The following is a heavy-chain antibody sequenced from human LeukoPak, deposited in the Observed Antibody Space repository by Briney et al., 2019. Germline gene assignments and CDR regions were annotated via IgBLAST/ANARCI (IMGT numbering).Heavy chain of an antibody. V-gene: IGHV7-4-1*02. CDR2: INTDTGNP. Sequence: GASVKVSCKASGYTFTSYGISWVRQAPGQGLEWMGWINTDTGNPTYVQGFTGRFVFSLDTSVSTAYLQISSLKADDTAVYYCARGSGPNAFDIWGQGTVVTVSS. CDR1: GYTFTSYG. D-gene: IGHD7-27*01. J-gene: IGHJ3*02. CDR3: ARGSGPNAFDI.